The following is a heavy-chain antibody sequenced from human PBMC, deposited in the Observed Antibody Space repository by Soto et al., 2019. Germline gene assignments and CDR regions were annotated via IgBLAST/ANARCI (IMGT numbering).Heavy chain of an antibody. CDR3: ASTLYDGSSGYYYYYGMDV. CDR1: GGTFSSYA. J-gene: IGHJ6*02. CDR2: IIPIFGIA. D-gene: IGHD3-22*01. V-gene: IGHV1-69*01. Sequence: QVQLVQSGAEVKKPGSSVKVSCKASGGTFSSYAISWVRQAPGQGLEWMGGIIPIFGIANYAQKFQGRVMITEEESTSAAYKELSSLRSEATAVYYCASTLYDGSSGYYYYYGMDVWGQGTTVTVSS.